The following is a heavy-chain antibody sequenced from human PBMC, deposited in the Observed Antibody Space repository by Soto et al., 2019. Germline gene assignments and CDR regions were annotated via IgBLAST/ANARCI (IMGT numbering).Heavy chain of an antibody. CDR1: GGSISSYY. J-gene: IGHJ5*02. CDR3: ARDEQQLATGGFDP. V-gene: IGHV4-59*01. CDR2: IYYSGST. D-gene: IGHD6-13*01. Sequence: ETLSLTCTVSGGSISSYYWSWIRQPPGKGLEWIGYIYYSGSTNYNPSLKSRVTISVDTSKNQFSLKLSSVTAADTAVYYCARDEQQLATGGFDPWGQGTLVTVSS.